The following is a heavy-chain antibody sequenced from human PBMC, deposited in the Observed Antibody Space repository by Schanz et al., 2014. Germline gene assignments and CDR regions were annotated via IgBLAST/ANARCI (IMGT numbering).Heavy chain of an antibody. V-gene: IGHV3-33*01. Sequence: QVQLVESGGGVVQPGRSLRLSCAASGFTFRSYGMHWVRQAPGKGLEWVALISYDGSSKNHADSVQGRFTISRDNAKNSLYLQMNSLRAEDTAVYYCARGREVVAKIFDVWGQGTTATVSS. CDR2: ISYDGSSK. CDR1: GFTFRSYG. D-gene: IGHD3-22*01. CDR3: ARGREVVAKIFDV. J-gene: IGHJ6*02.